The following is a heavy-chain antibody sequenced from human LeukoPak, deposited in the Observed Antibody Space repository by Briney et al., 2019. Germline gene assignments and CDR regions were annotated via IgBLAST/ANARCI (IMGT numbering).Heavy chain of an antibody. CDR2: INSDGSST. J-gene: IGHJ6*02. CDR3: ARDTANWGSNYGMDV. D-gene: IGHD7-27*01. Sequence: GGSLRLSCAASGFAFSSYWMHWVRQAPGKGLVWVSRINSDGSSTSYADSVKGRFTISRDNAKNTLYLQMNSLRAEDTAVYYCARDTANWGSNYGMDVWGQGTTVTVSS. V-gene: IGHV3-74*01. CDR1: GFAFSSYW.